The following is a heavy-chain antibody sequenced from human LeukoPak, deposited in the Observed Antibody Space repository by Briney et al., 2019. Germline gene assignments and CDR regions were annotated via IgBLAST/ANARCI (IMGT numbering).Heavy chain of an antibody. J-gene: IGHJ4*02. CDR1: GFSFSSQW. Sequence: GGSLRLSCAASGFSFSSQWMTWVRQAPGKGLEWVANIKSDGSEKYYADSVKGRFTISRDNAKNSLSLQMNSLRVEDTAQYYCAREEWIGELSKFDYWGQGTLVTVSS. V-gene: IGHV3-7*01. CDR3: AREEWIGELSKFDY. CDR2: IKSDGSEK. D-gene: IGHD3-10*01.